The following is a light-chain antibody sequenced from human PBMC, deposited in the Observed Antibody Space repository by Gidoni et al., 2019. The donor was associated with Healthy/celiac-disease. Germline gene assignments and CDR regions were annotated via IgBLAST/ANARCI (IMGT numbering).Light chain of an antibody. CDR1: QSVSGY. J-gene: IGKJ3*01. V-gene: IGKV3-11*01. CDR3: QQRSNSFT. CDR2: DAS. Sequence: EIALTQSPATLSLSPGERATLSCRARQSVSGYLPWYQQKPGQAPRLLIYDASNRATGIPAMFSGSCSGTDFTLTISSLEPEDFAVYYCQQRSNSFTFGPGTKVDIK.